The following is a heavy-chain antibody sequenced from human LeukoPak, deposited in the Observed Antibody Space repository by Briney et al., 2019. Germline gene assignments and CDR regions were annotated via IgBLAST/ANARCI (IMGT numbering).Heavy chain of an antibody. V-gene: IGHV1-18*01. J-gene: IGHJ4*02. D-gene: IGHD2-2*01. CDR1: GYTFTSYG. CDR3: ATYYCSSTSCYPYYFDY. Sequence: ALVKVSCKASGYTFTSYGISWVRQAPGQGLEWMGWINPDNGNTNYAQKLQGRVTMTTDTSTSTAYMELRSLRSDDTAVYYCATYYCSSTSCYPYYFDYWGQGTLVTVSS. CDR2: INPDNGNT.